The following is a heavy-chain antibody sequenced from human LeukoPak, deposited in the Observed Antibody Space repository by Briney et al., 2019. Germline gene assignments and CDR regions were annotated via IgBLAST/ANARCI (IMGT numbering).Heavy chain of an antibody. CDR3: AKVTMEYQLLYCSY. D-gene: IGHD2-2*02. J-gene: IGHJ4*02. V-gene: IGHV3-23*01. CDR1: GFSFNNYA. CDR2: ISGSSDTT. Sequence: GGSLRLSCAGSGFSFNNYALAWVRQAPGKGLEWVSSISGSSDTTYYADSVKGLFTISRDNSKNTLYLQMNSLRAEDTAVYYCAKVTMEYQLLYCSYWGQGTLVTVSS.